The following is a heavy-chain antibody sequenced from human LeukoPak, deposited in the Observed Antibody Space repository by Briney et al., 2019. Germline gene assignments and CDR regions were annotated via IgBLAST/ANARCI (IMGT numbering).Heavy chain of an antibody. V-gene: IGHV3-30*04. Sequence: GGSLRLSCAASGFTFSNYAMSWVRQTPDRVLEWVASISYDGKKDFYADSVKGRFTISRDSSGNTVHLQMSRLTIEDTAVYYCARVGDYDFWSGPLYYMDVWGKGTTVTVSS. CDR1: GFTFSNYA. D-gene: IGHD3-3*01. J-gene: IGHJ6*03. CDR2: ISYDGKKD. CDR3: ARVGDYDFWSGPLYYMDV.